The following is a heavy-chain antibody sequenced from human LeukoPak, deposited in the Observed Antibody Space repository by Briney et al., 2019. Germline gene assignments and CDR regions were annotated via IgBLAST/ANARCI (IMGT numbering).Heavy chain of an antibody. CDR2: ISYDGSNK. J-gene: IGHJ4*02. V-gene: IGHV3-30-3*01. CDR3: AKDLTWEPDY. CDR1: GFTFSSYA. Sequence: GGSLRLSCAASGFTFSSYAMHWVRQAPGKGLEWVAVISYDGSNKYYADSVKGRFTISRDNSKNTLYLQMNSLRAEDTAVYYCAKDLTWEPDYWGQGTLVTVSS. D-gene: IGHD1-26*01.